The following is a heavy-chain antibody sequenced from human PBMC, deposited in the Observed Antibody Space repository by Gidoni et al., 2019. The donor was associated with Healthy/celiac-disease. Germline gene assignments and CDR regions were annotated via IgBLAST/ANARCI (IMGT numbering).Heavy chain of an antibody. CDR2: ISSSGSTI. V-gene: IGHV3-48*03. CDR3: ASLGITMIVEELFDY. CDR1: GFTFSGYE. J-gene: IGHJ4*02. D-gene: IGHD3-22*01. Sequence: EVQLVESGGGLVQPGGSLRLSCAASGFTFSGYEMNWVRQAPGKGLEWVSYISSSGSTIYYADSVKGRFTISRDNAKNSLYLQMNSLRAEDTAVYYCASLGITMIVEELFDYWGQGTLVTVSS.